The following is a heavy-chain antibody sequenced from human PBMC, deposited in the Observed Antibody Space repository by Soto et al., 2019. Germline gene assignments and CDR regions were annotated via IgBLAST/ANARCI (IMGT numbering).Heavy chain of an antibody. V-gene: IGHV3-7*01. CDR1: GFTFSSYW. Sequence: GGSLRLSCAASGFTFSSYWMSWVRQAPGKGLEWVANIKQDGSEKYYVDSVKGRFTISRDNAKNSLYLQMNSLRAEDTAVYYCARDLGYYSGGSCYSFDYWGQGTLVTVSS. D-gene: IGHD2-15*01. CDR2: IKQDGSEK. CDR3: ARDLGYYSGGSCYSFDY. J-gene: IGHJ4*02.